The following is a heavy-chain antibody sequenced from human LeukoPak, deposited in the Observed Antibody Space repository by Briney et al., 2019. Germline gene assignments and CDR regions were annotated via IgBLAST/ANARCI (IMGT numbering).Heavy chain of an antibody. Sequence: PSETLSLTCTVSGGSISSYYWSWIRQPPGKGLEWVGYIYYSGSTNYNPSLKSRVTISVDTSKNQFSLKLSSVTAADTAVYYCARVGYCSGGSCYHLYGMDVWGQGTTVTVSS. CDR1: GGSISSYY. J-gene: IGHJ6*02. CDR3: ARVGYCSGGSCYHLYGMDV. D-gene: IGHD2-15*01. V-gene: IGHV4-59*01. CDR2: IYYSGST.